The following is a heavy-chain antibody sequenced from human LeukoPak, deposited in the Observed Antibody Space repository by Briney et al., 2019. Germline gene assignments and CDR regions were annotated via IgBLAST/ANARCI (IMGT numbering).Heavy chain of an antibody. Sequence: HPGGSMRLSCAASRFTFSSYSMNWVRQAPGKGLEWVSYISSSGSTIYYADSVKLRFTISRDNAKNSLYLQMNSLRAEDTAVYYCAREANFGSMGWFDPWGQEPVDTVSS. CDR2: ISSSGSTI. D-gene: IGHD4/OR15-4a*01. J-gene: IGHJ5*02. CDR1: RFTFSSYS. V-gene: IGHV3-48*04. CDR3: AREANFGSMGWFDP.